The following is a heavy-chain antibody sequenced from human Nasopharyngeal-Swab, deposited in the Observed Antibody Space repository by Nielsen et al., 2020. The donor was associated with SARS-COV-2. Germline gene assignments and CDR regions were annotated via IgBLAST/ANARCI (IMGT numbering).Heavy chain of an antibody. V-gene: IGHV1-18*01. Sequence: ASVKVSCKASGYTFTSYGISWVRQAPGQGLEWMGWISAYNGNTNYAQKLQGRVTMTTDTSTSTAYMELRSLRSDDTAVYYCARERGTTGFGYFDLWGRGTLVTVYS. J-gene: IGHJ2*01. CDR1: GYTFTSYG. CDR2: ISAYNGNT. D-gene: IGHD1-7*01. CDR3: ARERGTTGFGYFDL.